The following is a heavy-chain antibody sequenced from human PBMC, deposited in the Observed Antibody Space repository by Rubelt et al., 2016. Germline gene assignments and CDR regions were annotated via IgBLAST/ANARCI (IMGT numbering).Heavy chain of an antibody. D-gene: IGHD3-22*01. CDR2: ISYDGSNK. CDR3: ASGYYYDSSGYWMYGQSLDY. V-gene: IGHV3-30*03. CDR1: GFTFSSYD. J-gene: IGHJ4*02. Sequence: GFTFSSYDMHWVRQAPGKGLEWVALISYDGSNKYYADSVKGRFTISRDKSKNTLYLQMNSLRAEDTAVYYCASGYYYDSSGYWMYGQSLDYRGQGTLVTVSS.